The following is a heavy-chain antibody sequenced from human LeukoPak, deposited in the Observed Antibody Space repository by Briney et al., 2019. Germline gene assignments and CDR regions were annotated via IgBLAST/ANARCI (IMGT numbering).Heavy chain of an antibody. Sequence: GGSLRLSCAASGSTLSDQYIDWVRQAPGKGLEWIARSRNKANSHTTEYAASVKGRFTISRDDSGNLVFLQMNSLKIEDTAIYFCTRDGAESGNTALDIWGQGTEVTVSS. V-gene: IGHV3-72*01. CDR2: SRNKANSHTT. J-gene: IGHJ3*02. CDR3: TRDGAESGNTALDI. D-gene: IGHD3-3*01. CDR1: GSTLSDQY.